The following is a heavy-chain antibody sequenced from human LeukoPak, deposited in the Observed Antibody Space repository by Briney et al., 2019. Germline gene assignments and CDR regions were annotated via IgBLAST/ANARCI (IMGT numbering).Heavy chain of an antibody. CDR3: AREPQDLPTDGYFYDC. CDR1: GGSINSYY. D-gene: IGHD3-22*01. CDR2: IYTSRST. V-gene: IGHV4-4*07. J-gene: IGHJ4*02. Sequence: PSETLSLTCTVSGGSINSYYWAWVRQPAGKGLEWIGRIYTSRSTDLNPSLKSRITMSVDTSRNQFSLKLTSVSAADTAVYFCAREPQDLPTDGYFYDCWGQGILVTVSS.